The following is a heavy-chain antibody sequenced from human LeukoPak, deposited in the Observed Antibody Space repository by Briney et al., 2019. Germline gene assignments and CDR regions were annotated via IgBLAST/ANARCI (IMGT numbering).Heavy chain of an antibody. CDR2: ISGDGENT. V-gene: IGHV3-23*01. J-gene: IGHJ4*02. CDR3: AKLVAHSSPSDY. Sequence: GGSLRLSCAASGFTFSSYAMSWVRQAPEKGLQWVSAISGDGENTYYTDSVKGRFTISRDNSKNMLFLQMNSLRGEDTAVYYCAKLVAHSSPSDYWGQGTLVTVSS. CDR1: GFTFSSYA. D-gene: IGHD6-19*01.